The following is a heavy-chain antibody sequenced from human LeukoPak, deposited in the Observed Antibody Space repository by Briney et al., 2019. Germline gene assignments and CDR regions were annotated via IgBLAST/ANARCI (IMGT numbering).Heavy chain of an antibody. J-gene: IGHJ4*02. CDR3: AKGEDSGSYYIETFDY. V-gene: IGHV3-23*01. D-gene: IGHD1-26*01. CDR2: ISGSGGST. CDR1: GIIFSGST. Sequence: PGGSLRLSCDASGIIFSGSTVHWVRQAPGKGLEWVSAISGSGGSTYYADSVKGRFTISRDNSKNTLYLQMNSLRAEDTAVYYCAKGEDSGSYYIETFDYWGQGTLVTVSS.